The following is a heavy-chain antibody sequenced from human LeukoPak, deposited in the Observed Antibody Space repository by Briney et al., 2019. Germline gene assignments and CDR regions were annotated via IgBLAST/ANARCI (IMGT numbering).Heavy chain of an antibody. Sequence: ASVKVSCKDSGYTFTGYYMHWVRQAPGQGLEWMGWINPNSGGTNYAQNFQGWVTMTRDTSISTAYMELSRLRSDDTAVYYCARDLNYYGSGSYYPYFDYWGQGTLVTVSS. J-gene: IGHJ4*02. D-gene: IGHD3-10*01. V-gene: IGHV1-2*04. CDR1: GYTFTGYY. CDR2: INPNSGGT. CDR3: ARDLNYYGSGSYYPYFDY.